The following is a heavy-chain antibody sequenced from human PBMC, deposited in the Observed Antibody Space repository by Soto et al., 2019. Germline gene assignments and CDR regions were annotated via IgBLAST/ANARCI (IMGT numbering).Heavy chain of an antibody. CDR2: ITPFNGNT. CDR3: ATAAAVGWFDP. V-gene: IGHV1-45*02. J-gene: IGHJ5*02. CDR1: GYTFTYRY. Sequence: EASVKVSCKASGYTFTYRYLHWVRQAPGQALEWMGWITPFNGNTNYAQKFQDRVTITRDRSMSTAYMELSSLRSEDTAMYYCATAAAVGWFDPWGQGTLVTVSS. D-gene: IGHD6-13*01.